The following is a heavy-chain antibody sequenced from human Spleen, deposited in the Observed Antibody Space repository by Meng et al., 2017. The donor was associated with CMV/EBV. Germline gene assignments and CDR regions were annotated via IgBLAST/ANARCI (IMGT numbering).Heavy chain of an antibody. J-gene: IGHJ4*02. V-gene: IGHV3-30*18. CDR2: ISYDGDNT. CDR3: AKMMSGGGLGSASDFDY. Sequence: FTLGNEGMHWVRQSPGKGLEWVAIISYDGDNTYYADSVKGRFTVSRDNSKNTLYLQMNGLRAEDTAIYYCAKMMSGGGLGSASDFDYWGQGTLVTVSS. CDR1: FTLGNEG. D-gene: IGHD6-6*01.